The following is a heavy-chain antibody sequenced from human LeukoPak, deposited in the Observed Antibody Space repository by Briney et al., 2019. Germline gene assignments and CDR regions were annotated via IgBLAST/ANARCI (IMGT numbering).Heavy chain of an antibody. CDR2: FDPEDGET. CDR3: AGDSSGYYLLDY. D-gene: IGHD3-22*01. J-gene: IGHJ4*02. CDR1: GYTFTELS. Sequence: ASVKVSCKVSGYTFTELSMHWVRQAPGKGLEWMGGFDPEDGETIYAQKFQGRVTITTDESTSTAYMELSSLRSEDTAVYYCAGDSSGYYLLDYWGQGTLVTVSS. V-gene: IGHV1-24*01.